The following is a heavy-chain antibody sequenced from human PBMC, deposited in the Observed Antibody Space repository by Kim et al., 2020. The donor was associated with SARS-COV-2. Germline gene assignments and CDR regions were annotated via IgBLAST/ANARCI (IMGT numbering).Heavy chain of an antibody. D-gene: IGHD6-13*01. V-gene: IGHV3-21*01. J-gene: IGHJ6*02. CDR1: GFTFSTYS. Sequence: GGSLRLSCAASGFTFSTYSMNWVRRAPGKGLEWVSSISSSSSYIYYADSVKGRFTISRDNSKNSLYLQMNSLRAEDTAIYYCARDLSPQLDYYAMDVWG. CDR2: ISSSSSYI. CDR3: ARDLSPQLDYYAMDV.